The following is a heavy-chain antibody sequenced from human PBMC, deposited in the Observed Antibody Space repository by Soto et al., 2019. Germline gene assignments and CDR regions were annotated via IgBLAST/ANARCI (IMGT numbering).Heavy chain of an antibody. CDR2: IIPIFGTA. Sequence: SVKVSCKASGGTFSSYAISWVRQAPGQGLEWMGGIIPIFGTANYAQKFQGRVTITADESTSTAYMELSSLRSEDTAVYYCATDMFIAAAVPQGREFDDLGHGTLVAVSP. V-gene: IGHV1-69*13. CDR1: GGTFSSYA. CDR3: ATDMFIAAAVPQGREFDD. J-gene: IGHJ4*01. D-gene: IGHD6-13*01.